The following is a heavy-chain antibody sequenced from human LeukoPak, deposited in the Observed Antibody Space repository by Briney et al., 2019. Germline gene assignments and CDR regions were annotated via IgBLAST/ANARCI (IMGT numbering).Heavy chain of an antibody. J-gene: IGHJ5*02. CDR1: GGSISSYY. Sequence: SETLSLTCTVSGGSISSYYWSWIRQPPGKGLEWIGYISYSGSTKYNPSLKSRVTISVDTSKNHISLKVTSVTAADTAVYYCARHQEMATILSWFDPWGQGTLVTVSS. V-gene: IGHV4-59*08. CDR2: ISYSGST. D-gene: IGHD5-24*01. CDR3: ARHQEMATILSWFDP.